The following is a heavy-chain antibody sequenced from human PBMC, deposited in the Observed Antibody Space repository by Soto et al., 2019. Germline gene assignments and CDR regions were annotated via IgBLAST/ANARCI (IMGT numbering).Heavy chain of an antibody. V-gene: IGHV1-18*01. Sequence: QVQLVQSGAEVKKPGASVKVSCKASGYTFTSYGISWVRQAPGQGLEWMGWISAYNGNTNYAQKLQGRVTMTTDTXTXXAYMELRSLRSDDTAVYYCARDSASHRVENRFGLDWGQGTLVTVSS. CDR1: GYTFTSYG. D-gene: IGHD3-16*01. CDR3: ARDSASHRVENRFGLD. CDR2: ISAYNGNT. J-gene: IGHJ4*02.